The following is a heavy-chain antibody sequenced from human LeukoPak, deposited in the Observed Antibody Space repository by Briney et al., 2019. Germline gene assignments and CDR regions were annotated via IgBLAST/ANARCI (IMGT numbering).Heavy chain of an antibody. D-gene: IGHD1-14*01. CDR2: INLDGTNT. Sequence: GGSLRLSCAASGFTFSNLWMSWVRQAPGKGLEWAAHINLDGTNTYHVDSVRGRFTISRDNAKKSLYLQLNNLRAEDTAVYYCAKYLNRAFDYWGQGTLVTVSS. V-gene: IGHV3-7*01. J-gene: IGHJ4*02. CDR3: AKYLNRAFDY. CDR1: GFTFSNLW.